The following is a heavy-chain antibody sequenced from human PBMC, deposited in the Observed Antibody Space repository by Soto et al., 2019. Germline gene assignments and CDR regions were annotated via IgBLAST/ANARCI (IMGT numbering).Heavy chain of an antibody. CDR1: GFTFSSYA. V-gene: IGHV3-23*01. CDR2: ISGSGGST. J-gene: IGHJ3*02. D-gene: IGHD2-15*01. Sequence: GGSLRLSCAASGFTFSSYAMSWVRQAPGKGLEWVSAISGSGGSTYYADSVKGRFTISRDNSKNTLYLQMNSLRAEDTAVYYCAKVYCSGGSCYRFDAFDIWGQGTIVTVSS. CDR3: AKVYCSGGSCYRFDAFDI.